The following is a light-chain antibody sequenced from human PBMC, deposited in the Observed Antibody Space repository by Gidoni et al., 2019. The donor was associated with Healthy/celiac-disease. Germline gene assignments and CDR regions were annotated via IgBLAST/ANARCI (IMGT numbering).Light chain of an antibody. CDR1: SSNLGSNY. V-gene: IGLV1-47*01. CDR3: AAWDDSLRV. Sequence: QSVLTQPPSASGTPGQRVTISCSGSSSNLGSNYVYRYQQLPGTAPNLLIYRNNQRPSGVPDRFSGSKSGTSASLAISGLRSEDEADYYCAAWDDSLRVFGGGTKLTVL. J-gene: IGLJ3*02. CDR2: RNN.